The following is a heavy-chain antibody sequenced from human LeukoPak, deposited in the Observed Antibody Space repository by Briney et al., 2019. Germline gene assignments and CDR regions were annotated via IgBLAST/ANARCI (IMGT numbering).Heavy chain of an antibody. Sequence: GGSLRLSCTASGFTFSSFAMTWARQAPGKGLEWVSSIDPSGGDTYYADSVKGRFTISRDNSKNTLYLQMNSLRAEDTALYFCAKRVPYSATSAYFDYWGQGTLVTVSS. CDR1: GFTFSSFA. V-gene: IGHV3-23*01. D-gene: IGHD1-26*01. CDR3: AKRVPYSATSAYFDY. CDR2: IDPSGGDT. J-gene: IGHJ4*02.